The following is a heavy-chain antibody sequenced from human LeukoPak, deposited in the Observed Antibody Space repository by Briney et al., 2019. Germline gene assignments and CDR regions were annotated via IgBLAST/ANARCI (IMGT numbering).Heavy chain of an antibody. CDR3: GKANDDYYFDY. J-gene: IGHJ4*02. CDR2: ISAAGVT. D-gene: IGHD1-1*01. CDR1: GFTLSNYA. Sequence: PGGSLRLSCAASGFTLSNYAMNWVRQAPGQGLEWVSAISAAGVTYYADSLKGRFTVSRDNSKNTLYLQMDSLRVEDTAVYYCGKANDDYYFDYWGQGILVTVSS. V-gene: IGHV3-23*01.